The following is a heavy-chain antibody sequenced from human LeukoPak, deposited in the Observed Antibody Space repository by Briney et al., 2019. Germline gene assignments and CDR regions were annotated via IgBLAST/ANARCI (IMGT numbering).Heavy chain of an antibody. CDR3: ARHQLRGFLDDN. Sequence: NASETLSLTCTVSGGSISSHYWSWIRQPPGKGLEWIGCIYYSGNTNYDPSLESRVTISVDTSKNQFSLKLSSVTAADTAVYYCARHQLRGFLDDNWGQGTLVTVSS. V-gene: IGHV4-59*08. CDR2: IYYSGNT. D-gene: IGHD3-10*01. J-gene: IGHJ4*02. CDR1: GGSISSHY.